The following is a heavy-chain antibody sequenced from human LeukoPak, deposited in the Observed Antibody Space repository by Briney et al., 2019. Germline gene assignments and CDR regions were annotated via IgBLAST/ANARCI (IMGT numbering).Heavy chain of an antibody. CDR2: ISSNGGRT. J-gene: IGHJ4*02. V-gene: IGHV3-64*04. D-gene: IGHD3-10*01. Sequence: GGSLRLSCSASGFTISSYAMHWVRQAPGKGLEYVSAISSNGGRTHYADSVKGRFTISRDNSKNTLYLQMNSLRAEDTAVYYCAKPYYYGSRSYMDYWGQGTLVTASS. CDR3: AKPYYYGSRSYMDY. CDR1: GFTISSYA.